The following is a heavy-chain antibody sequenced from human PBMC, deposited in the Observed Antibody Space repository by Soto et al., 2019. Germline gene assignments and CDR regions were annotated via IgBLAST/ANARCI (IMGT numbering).Heavy chain of an antibody. CDR1: GGSFSGYY. CDR3: ARGPLWAYYGMDV. D-gene: IGHD3-10*01. CDR2: INHSGST. V-gene: IGHV4-34*01. Sequence: ETLSLTCAVYGGSFSGYYWSWIRQPPGKGLEWIGEINHSGSTNSNPSLKSRVTISVDTSKNQFSLKLSSVTAADTAVYYCARGPLWAYYGMDVWGQGTTVTVSS. J-gene: IGHJ6*02.